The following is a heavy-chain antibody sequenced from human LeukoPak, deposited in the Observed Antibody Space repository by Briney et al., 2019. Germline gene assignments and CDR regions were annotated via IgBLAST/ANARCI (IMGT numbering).Heavy chain of an antibody. CDR1: GYTFTVYY. CDR3: PREGASIAARGEMR. Sequence: ASVSVSCKASGYTFTVYYIHWVRQAPGQGLEWVGWINPNMDGTNYTQKFQGRFTITRATSISTAYIGLSSLRSDDPPGYYCPREGASIAARGEMRWGQGTLVTVCS. V-gene: IGHV1-2*02. J-gene: IGHJ4*02. D-gene: IGHD6-6*01. CDR2: INPNMDGT.